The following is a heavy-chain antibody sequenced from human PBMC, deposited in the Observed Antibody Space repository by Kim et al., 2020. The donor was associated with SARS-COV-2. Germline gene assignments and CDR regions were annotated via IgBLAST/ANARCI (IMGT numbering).Heavy chain of an antibody. V-gene: IGHV3-23*01. Sequence: DSVKGRFTISRDNSKTTLYLQMNGLRSDDTAVYYCAKARGYYNNYWYFDFWGRGTLVTVSS. J-gene: IGHJ2*01. D-gene: IGHD5-12*01. CDR3: AKARGYYNNYWYFDF.